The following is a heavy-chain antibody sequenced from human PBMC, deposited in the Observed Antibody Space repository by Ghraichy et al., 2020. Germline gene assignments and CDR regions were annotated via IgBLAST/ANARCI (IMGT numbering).Heavy chain of an antibody. V-gene: IGHV3-23*01. D-gene: IGHD3-10*01. CDR2: ISGSGGST. Sequence: GGSLRLSCAASGFTFSSCAMSWVRQAPGKGPEWVSAISGSGGSTYYADSVKGRFTISRDHSKNTLSLQMNSLRAEDTAVYYCAKHDASLVRGVIYYYYYGMDVWGQGTTVTVSS. CDR1: GFTFSSCA. CDR3: AKHDASLVRGVIYYYYYGMDV. J-gene: IGHJ6*02.